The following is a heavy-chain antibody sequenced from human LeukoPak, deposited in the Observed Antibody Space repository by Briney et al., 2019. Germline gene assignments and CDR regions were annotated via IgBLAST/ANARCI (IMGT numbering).Heavy chain of an antibody. CDR1: GFTFSSYA. CDR3: SKSPPPPQVRGVNARDSDY. Sequence: GGSLRLSCAASGFTFSSYAMSWVRQAPGKGLEWVSAISGSGGSTYYADSVKGRFTISRDNSKNTLYLQMNSLRAEDTAVYYCSKSPPPPQVRGVNARDSDYWGQGTLVTVSS. D-gene: IGHD3-10*01. V-gene: IGHV3-23*01. J-gene: IGHJ4*02. CDR2: ISGSGGST.